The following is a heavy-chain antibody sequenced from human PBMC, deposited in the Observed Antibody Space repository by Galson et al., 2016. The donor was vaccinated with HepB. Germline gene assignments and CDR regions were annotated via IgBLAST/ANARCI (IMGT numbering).Heavy chain of an antibody. V-gene: IGHV5-10-1*01. CDR1: GYSFTNYW. CDR3: ASLRSGSLTSDS. Sequence: QSGAEVKKPGESLRISCTGSGYSFTNYWINWVRQMPGKGPEWMGRIDPGDSFTNYSPSFQGHVTISADKSISTAYLQWSSLKASDTAMYYCASLRSGSLTSDSWGQGTLVTASS. J-gene: IGHJ4*02. D-gene: IGHD1-26*01. CDR2: IDPGDSFT.